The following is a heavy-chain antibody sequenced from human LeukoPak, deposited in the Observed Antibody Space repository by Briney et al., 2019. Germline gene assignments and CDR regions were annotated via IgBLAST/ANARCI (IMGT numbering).Heavy chain of an antibody. CDR1: GFTLSSYA. CDR3: APSPGRYSSSYWFDP. Sequence: RGSLGLSCSASGFTLSSYAMSWVRQPPGKGLEWVSAISGSGGRTSYADPVKGRLTIYRANSKTTLSLQMNRLRAEDTAVYYCAPSPGRYSSSYWFDPWGQGSLV. D-gene: IGHD6-6*01. CDR2: ISGSGGRT. V-gene: IGHV3-23*01. J-gene: IGHJ5*02.